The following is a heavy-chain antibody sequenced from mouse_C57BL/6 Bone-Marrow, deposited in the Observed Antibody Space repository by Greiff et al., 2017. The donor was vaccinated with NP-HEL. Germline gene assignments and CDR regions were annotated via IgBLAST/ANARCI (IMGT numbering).Heavy chain of an antibody. D-gene: IGHD3-3*01. J-gene: IGHJ1*03. CDR1: GYTFTDYN. CDR2: INPNNGGT. V-gene: IGHV1-18*01. Sequence: VQLQQSGPELVKPGASVKIPCKASGYTFTDYNMDWVKQSHGKSLEWIGDINPNNGGTIYNQKFKGKATLTVDKSSSTAYMELRSLTSEDTAVYYCARWGWGGYWYFDVWGTGTTVTVSS. CDR3: ARWGWGGYWYFDV.